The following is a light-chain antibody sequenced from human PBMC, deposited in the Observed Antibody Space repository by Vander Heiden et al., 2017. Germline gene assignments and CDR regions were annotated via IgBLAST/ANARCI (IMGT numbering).Light chain of an antibody. CDR1: NSHVGGYDY. Sequence: QSALTRPASVSGSPGPSITISCTGTNSHVGGYDYVSWYQRHPGNAPKLVIYDVNNRPSGVSNRFSGSKAGNTASLTISGLQAEDEADYYCCSFTSDGTYWVFGGGTKLTV. V-gene: IGLV2-14*03. CDR2: DVN. CDR3: CSFTSDGTYWV. J-gene: IGLJ3*02.